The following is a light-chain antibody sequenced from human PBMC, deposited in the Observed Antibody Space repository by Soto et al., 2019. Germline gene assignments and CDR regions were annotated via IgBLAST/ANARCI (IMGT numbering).Light chain of an antibody. CDR1: GSDVGAYNY. V-gene: IGLV2-8*01. CDR3: CSYAGSNNYV. CDR2: EVN. Sequence: QSALTQPPSASESPGQPVTISCTGTGSDVGAYNYVSWYRQYPGKAPKLVIFEVNKRPSGVPDRISGSKSGITASLTVSGLQAEDEAGYYCCSYAGSNNYVFGTGTKVTVL. J-gene: IGLJ1*01.